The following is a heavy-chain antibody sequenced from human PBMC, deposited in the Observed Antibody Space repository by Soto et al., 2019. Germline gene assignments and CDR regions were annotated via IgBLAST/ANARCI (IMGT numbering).Heavy chain of an antibody. Sequence: EVQLLESGGGLVQPGESLRLSCAASGFTFISFAMTWVRQAPGKGLEWVSAISGGGGGTYYADSVKGRFTTSRDNSKNTLHLQMNSLRAEDTAVYYCAKGECTSCYFDLWGRGTLVTVSS. CDR2: ISGGGGGT. CDR1: GFTFISFA. D-gene: IGHD2-2*01. J-gene: IGHJ2*01. V-gene: IGHV3-23*01. CDR3: AKGECTSCYFDL.